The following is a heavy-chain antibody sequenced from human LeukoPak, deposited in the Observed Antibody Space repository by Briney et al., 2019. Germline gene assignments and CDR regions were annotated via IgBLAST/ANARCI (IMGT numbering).Heavy chain of an antibody. CDR1: GFTFDDYA. J-gene: IGHJ4*02. CDR3: ATQPQWLNESY. CDR2: ISWNSGSI. Sequence: GRSLRLSCAASGFTFDDYAMHWVRQAPGKGLEWVSGISWNSGSIGYADSVKGRFTISRDNAKNFLYLQMNSLRAEDTALYYCATQPQWLNESYWGQGTLVTVSS. V-gene: IGHV3-9*01. D-gene: IGHD6-19*01.